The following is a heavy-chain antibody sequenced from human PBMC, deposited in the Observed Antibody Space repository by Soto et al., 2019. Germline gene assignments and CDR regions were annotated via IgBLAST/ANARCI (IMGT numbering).Heavy chain of an antibody. CDR1: GYTFTSYY. D-gene: IGHD4-17*01. V-gene: IGHV1-46*01. Sequence: ASVKVSCKASGYTFTSYYMHWVRQAPGQGLEWMGIINPSGGSTSYAQKFQGRVTMTRDTSTSTVYMELSSLRSEDTAVYCCARDDYGGNRNYGTAFGYWGQGTLVTVSS. CDR2: INPSGGST. CDR3: ARDDYGGNRNYGTAFGY. J-gene: IGHJ4*02.